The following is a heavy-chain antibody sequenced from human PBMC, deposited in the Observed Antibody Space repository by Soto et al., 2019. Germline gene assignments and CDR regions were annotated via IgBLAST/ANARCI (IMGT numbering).Heavy chain of an antibody. J-gene: IGHJ6*02. D-gene: IGHD3-3*01. Sequence: GGSLRLSCAASGFTFSSYWMSWVRQAPGKGLEWVANIKQDGSEKYYVDSVKGRFTISRDNAKNSLYLQMNSLRAEDTAVYYCARAYYDFWSGYYYRYYYYYGMDVWGQGTTVTVYS. CDR1: GFTFSSYW. CDR3: ARAYYDFWSGYYYRYYYYYGMDV. V-gene: IGHV3-7*03. CDR2: IKQDGSEK.